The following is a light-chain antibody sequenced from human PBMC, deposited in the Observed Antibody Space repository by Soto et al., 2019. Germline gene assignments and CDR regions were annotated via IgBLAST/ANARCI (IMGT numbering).Light chain of an antibody. J-gene: IGLJ1*01. Sequence: QSVLSQPPSASGTPGQRVTISCSGSTSNIGSNTVNWYQQLPGTAPRLLIYGNDQRPSGVPDRFSGSKSGTSASLAISGLRSEEEADYYCGAWDGSLNALFVFGTGTKLTVL. CDR2: GND. V-gene: IGLV1-44*01. CDR1: TSNIGSNT. CDR3: GAWDGSLNALFV.